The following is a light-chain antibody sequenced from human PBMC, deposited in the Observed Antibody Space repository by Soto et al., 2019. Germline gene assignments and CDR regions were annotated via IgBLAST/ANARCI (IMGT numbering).Light chain of an antibody. Sequence: EIVMTQSPATLSVSPGGRATLSCRASQSISDTLAWYQQKPGQAPRLLIYGASRRATGFPARFSGSGSGTDFTLTISSLQSEDFALYYCQQYNDWPLTFGQGTKLDIK. CDR2: GAS. V-gene: IGKV3-15*01. J-gene: IGKJ1*01. CDR1: QSISDT. CDR3: QQYNDWPLT.